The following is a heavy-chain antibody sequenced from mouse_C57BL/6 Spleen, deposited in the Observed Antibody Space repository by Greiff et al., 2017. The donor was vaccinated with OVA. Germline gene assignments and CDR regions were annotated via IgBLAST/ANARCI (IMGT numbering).Heavy chain of an antibody. D-gene: IGHD2-3*01. J-gene: IGHJ2*01. CDR2: IDPETGGT. CDR1: GYTFTDYE. V-gene: IGHV1-15*01. Sequence: QVQLQQPGAELVRPGASVTLSCKASGYTFTDYEMHWVKQTPVHGLEWIGAIDPETGGTAYNQKFKGKAILTADKTSSTAYMELRSLTSEASAGYYCTGGWLHYFDYWGQGTTLTVSS. CDR3: TGGWLHYFDY.